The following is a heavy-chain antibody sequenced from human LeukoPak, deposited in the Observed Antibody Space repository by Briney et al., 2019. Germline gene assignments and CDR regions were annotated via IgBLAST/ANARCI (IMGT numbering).Heavy chain of an antibody. J-gene: IGHJ6*02. V-gene: IGHV3-33*01. Sequence: GGSLRLSCAASGFTFSSYGMHWVRQAPGKGLEWVAVIWYDGSNKYYADSVKGRFTISRDNSKNTLYLQMNSLRAEDTAVYYCARDRSGGGPYYYYGMDVWGQGTTVTVSS. CDR2: IWYDGSNK. CDR3: ARDRSGGGPYYYYGMDV. CDR1: GFTFSSYG. D-gene: IGHD3-16*01.